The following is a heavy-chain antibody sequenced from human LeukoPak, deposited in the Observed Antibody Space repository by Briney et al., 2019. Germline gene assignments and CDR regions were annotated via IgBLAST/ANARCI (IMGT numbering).Heavy chain of an antibody. J-gene: IGHJ3*02. CDR1: GFTFDDYA. CDR3: ARGKKGYYYDPHAFDM. CDR2: ISWNGGTT. Sequence: PGGSLRLSCAASGFTFDDYAMHWVRQAPGKGLEWVSGISWNGGTTGYADSVRGRFTISRDNAENSLYLQMNSLRAEDTALYHCARGKKGYYYDPHAFDMWGPGTMVTVSS. V-gene: IGHV3-20*01. D-gene: IGHD3-22*01.